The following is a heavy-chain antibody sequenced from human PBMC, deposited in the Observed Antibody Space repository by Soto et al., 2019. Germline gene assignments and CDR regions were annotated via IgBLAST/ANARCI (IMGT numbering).Heavy chain of an antibody. J-gene: IGHJ4*02. CDR1: GGSFSGYY. CDR3: ARGKFGGLMNY. Sequence: SETLSLTCAVYGGSFSGYYWSWIRQPPGKGLEWIGEINHSGSTNYNPSLKSRVTISVDTSKNQFSLKLSSVTAADTAVYYCARGKFGGLMNYWGQGTLVTVSS. V-gene: IGHV4-34*01. D-gene: IGHD3-16*01. CDR2: INHSGST.